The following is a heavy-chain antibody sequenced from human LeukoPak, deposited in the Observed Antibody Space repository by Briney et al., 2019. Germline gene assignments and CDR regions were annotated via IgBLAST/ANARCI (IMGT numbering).Heavy chain of an antibody. Sequence: PSETLSLTCTVSGYSISSGYYWGWIRQPPGKGLEWIGSIYHSGSTYYNPSLKSRVTMSLDTSKNQFSLKLSSVTAADTAVYYCARDGAGLLDYWGQGTLVTVSS. D-gene: IGHD4/OR15-4a*01. CDR2: IYHSGST. CDR3: ARDGAGLLDY. CDR1: GYSISSGYY. J-gene: IGHJ4*02. V-gene: IGHV4-38-2*02.